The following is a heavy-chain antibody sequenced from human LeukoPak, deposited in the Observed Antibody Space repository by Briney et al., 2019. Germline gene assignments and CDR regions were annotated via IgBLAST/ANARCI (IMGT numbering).Heavy chain of an antibody. V-gene: IGHV1-2*06. J-gene: IGHJ4*02. CDR1: GYTFNNYY. CDR2: INPNSGGT. D-gene: IGHD3-3*01. Sequence: ASVKFSCKASGYTFNNYYIHWVRQAPGQGLEWMGRINPNSGGTNYAQKFQGRVTMTRDTSISTAYMELSRLRSDDTAVYYCAREGLEERAFDYWGQGTLVTISS. CDR3: AREGLEERAFDY.